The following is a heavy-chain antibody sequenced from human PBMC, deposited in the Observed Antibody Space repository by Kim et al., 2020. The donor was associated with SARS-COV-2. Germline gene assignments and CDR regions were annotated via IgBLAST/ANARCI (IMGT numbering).Heavy chain of an antibody. D-gene: IGHD3-22*01. CDR2: IYYSGST. J-gene: IGHJ4*02. CDR3: ARQLTDYYDSSGYYYEDY. Sequence: SETLSLTCTVSGGSISSSSYYWGWIRQPPGKGLEWIGSIYYSGSTYYNPSLKSRVTISVDTSKNQFSLKLSSVTAADTAVYYCARQLTDYYDSSGYYYEDYWGQGTLVTVSS. V-gene: IGHV4-39*01. CDR1: GGSISSSSYY.